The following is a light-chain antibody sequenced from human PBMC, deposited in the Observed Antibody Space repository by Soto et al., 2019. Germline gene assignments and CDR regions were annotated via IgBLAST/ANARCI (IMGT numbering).Light chain of an antibody. V-gene: IGKV3-20*01. CDR1: QSVSNH. CDR2: DPY. CDR3: QQYGSSGT. Sequence: MVLTQSPATLSLSPGERATLSCRAGQSVSNHLAWYQQKPGQAPRLLMYDPYNRATGIPARFSGSGSGTDFTLTICRLEPEDFAVYYCQQYGSSGTFGQGRRVDIK. J-gene: IGKJ1*01.